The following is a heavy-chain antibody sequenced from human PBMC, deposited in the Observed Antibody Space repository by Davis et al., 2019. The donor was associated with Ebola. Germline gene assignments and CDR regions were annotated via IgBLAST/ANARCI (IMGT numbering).Heavy chain of an antibody. D-gene: IGHD3-10*01. V-gene: IGHV1-18*01. CDR3: ARDTGMVTGYYEDV. CDR1: GDTFTRYC. J-gene: IGHJ6*03. CDR2: ISAYNGNI. Sequence: AASVKVSCKASGDTFTRYCTTWVRQAPGQGLEWMGWISAYNGNIKYAQKFQGRVTMTTDTSTSTAYMELRNLRSEDTAVYYCARDTGMVTGYYEDVWGQGTTVTVSS.